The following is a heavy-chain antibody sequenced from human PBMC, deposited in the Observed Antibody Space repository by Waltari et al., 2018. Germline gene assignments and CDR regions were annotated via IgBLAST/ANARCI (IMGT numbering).Heavy chain of an antibody. CDR2: IYYSGGT. J-gene: IGHJ6*02. V-gene: IGHV4-39*01. CDR3: ARFRIVVPAATYYDYYGMDV. Sequence: QLQLQESGPGLVKPSETLSLTCTVSGGSISSSRYYWGWIRQPPGKGLEWIGSIYYSGGTYYNPSLKRRVTISVDTSKNQFSLKLSSVTAADTAVYYCARFRIVVPAATYYDYYGMDVWGQGTTVTVSS. D-gene: IGHD2-2*01. CDR1: GGSISSSRYY.